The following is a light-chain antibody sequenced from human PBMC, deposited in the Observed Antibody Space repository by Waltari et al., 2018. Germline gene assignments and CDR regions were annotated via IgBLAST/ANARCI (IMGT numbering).Light chain of an antibody. Sequence: EIVLTQSPATLSLSPGERATLSCRASHSVSSYLACYQQKPAPAPRLLIYDASNRSTGIPARFSGSGSVTDFTLTISSLEPEDFAVYYCQQRSNWPRYTFGQGTKLEIK. CDR3: QQRSNWPRYT. J-gene: IGKJ2*01. CDR1: HSVSSY. CDR2: DAS. V-gene: IGKV3-11*01.